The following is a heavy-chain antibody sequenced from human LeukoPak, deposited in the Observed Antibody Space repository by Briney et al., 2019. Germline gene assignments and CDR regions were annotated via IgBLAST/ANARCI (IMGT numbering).Heavy chain of an antibody. V-gene: IGHV3-23*01. CDR3: AKEKYSGSYSAFDY. D-gene: IGHD1-26*01. CDR1: GFTFSSYA. CDR2: ISGSGGST. Sequence: GGSLRLSCAASGFTFSSYAMSWVRQAPGKGLEWVSAISGSGGSTYYADSVEGRFTISRDNSKNTLYLQMNSLRAEDTAVYYSAKEKYSGSYSAFDYWGQGTLVTVSS. J-gene: IGHJ4*02.